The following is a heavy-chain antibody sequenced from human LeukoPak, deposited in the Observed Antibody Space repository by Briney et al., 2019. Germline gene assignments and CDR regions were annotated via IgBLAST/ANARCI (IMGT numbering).Heavy chain of an antibody. Sequence: SVKVSCKASGGTFSNYAISLVRQAPGQGHEWMGGIIPIFGTANYAQKFQGRVTITTDESTSTAYTELSRLRSEETAVYYCARERGYSYGYSPLDYWGQGTLVTVSS. CDR1: GGTFSNYA. CDR3: ARERGYSYGYSPLDY. CDR2: IIPIFGTA. D-gene: IGHD5-18*01. V-gene: IGHV1-69*05. J-gene: IGHJ4*02.